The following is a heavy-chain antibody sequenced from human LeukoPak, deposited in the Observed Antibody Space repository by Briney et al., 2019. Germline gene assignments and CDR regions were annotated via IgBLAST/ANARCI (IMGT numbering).Heavy chain of an antibody. CDR2: VSGYNGNT. D-gene: IGHD5-12*01. CDR3: ARDTGGGWLRAYYYYYMDV. V-gene: IGHV1-18*01. J-gene: IGHJ6*03. CDR1: GDTFTRNG. Sequence: ASVKVSCKASGDTFTRNGITWVRQAPGRRLEWVGWVSGYNGNTNYGQKVQGRVTMTIDTTTTTAYMELTSLTSDDTAVYYCARDTGGGWLRAYYYYYMDVWGKGTTVTVSS.